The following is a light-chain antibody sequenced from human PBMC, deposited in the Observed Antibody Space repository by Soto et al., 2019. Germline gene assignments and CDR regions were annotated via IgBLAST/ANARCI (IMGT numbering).Light chain of an antibody. CDR3: TSFTSSHTYV. CDR2: EVS. V-gene: IGLV2-14*01. Sequence: QSVLTQPASVSGSPGQSITISCTGTSSDVGGYNFVSWYQQHPDKAPRLMIYEVSNRPSGVSNRFSSSKSGNTASLTISGLQAEDEADYYCTSFTSSHTYVFGTGTKLTVL. J-gene: IGLJ1*01. CDR1: SSDVGGYNF.